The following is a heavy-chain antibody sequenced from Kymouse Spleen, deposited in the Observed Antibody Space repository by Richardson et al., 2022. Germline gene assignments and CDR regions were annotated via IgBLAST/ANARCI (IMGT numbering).Heavy chain of an antibody. D-gene: IGHD3-3*01. CDR2: MNPNSGNT. Sequence: QVQLVQSGAEVKKPGASVKVSCKASGYTFTSYDINWVRQATGQGLEWMGWMNPNSGNTGYAQKFQGRVTMTRNTSISTAYMELSSLRSEDTAVYYCARVAIFGVVTLYNWFDPWGQGTLVTVSS. V-gene: IGHV1-8*01. CDR3: ARVAIFGVVTLYNWFDP. CDR1: GYTFTSYD. J-gene: IGHJ5*02.